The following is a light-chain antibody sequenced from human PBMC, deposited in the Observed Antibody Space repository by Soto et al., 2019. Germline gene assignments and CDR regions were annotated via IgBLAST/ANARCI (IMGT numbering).Light chain of an antibody. CDR1: QGISSY. J-gene: IGKJ1*01. V-gene: IGKV1-9*01. CDR2: AAS. CDR3: QQLNSYPTWT. Sequence: DIQLTQSPSFLSASVGDRVTITCRASQGISSYLAWYQQKPGKAPKLLIYAASTLQSGDPSRFSGSGSGTEFTLTISSLPPEDFATYYCQQLNSYPTWTFGQGTKVEIK.